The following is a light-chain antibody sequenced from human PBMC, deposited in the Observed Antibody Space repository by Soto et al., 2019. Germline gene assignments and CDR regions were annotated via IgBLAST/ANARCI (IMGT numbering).Light chain of an antibody. Sequence: QSALIQPRSVSGSPGQSVTISCTGTSSDVGGYNYVSWYQQHPGTAPKLMIYDVSQRPSGVPDRFSGSKSGNTASLTISGLQAEDEADYNCCSYAGRYTWVFGGGTKLTVL. CDR2: DVS. CDR3: CSYAGRYTWV. J-gene: IGLJ3*02. CDR1: SSDVGGYNY. V-gene: IGLV2-11*01.